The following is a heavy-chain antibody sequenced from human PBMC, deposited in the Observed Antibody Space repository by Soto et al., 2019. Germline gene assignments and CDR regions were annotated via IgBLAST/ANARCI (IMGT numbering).Heavy chain of an antibody. V-gene: IGHV3-23*01. Sequence: GGSLRLSCAASGFTFSCDGMSWVRQAPGKGLEWVSAISASGGSTYYGDSVKGRFTISRDNSKNTLFLQMNSLRAEDTAVYYCAKRYYYDGSGPYGMDVWGQGTTVTVSS. J-gene: IGHJ6*02. CDR1: GFTFSCDG. D-gene: IGHD3-22*01. CDR3: AKRYYYDGSGPYGMDV. CDR2: ISASGGST.